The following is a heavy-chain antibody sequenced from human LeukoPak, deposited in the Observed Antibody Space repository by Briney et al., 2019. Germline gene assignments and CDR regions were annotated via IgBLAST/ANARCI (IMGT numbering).Heavy chain of an antibody. V-gene: IGHV3-30-3*01. CDR3: ARVPMGELFFDY. Sequence: GGSLRLSCAASGFTFSSYAIHWVRQAPGKGLEWVAVISYDGSNKYYADSVKGRFTISRDNSKNTLYLQMNSLRTEDTAVYHCARVPMGELFFDYWGQGTLVTVSS. CDR2: ISYDGSNK. J-gene: IGHJ4*02. D-gene: IGHD3-16*01. CDR1: GFTFSSYA.